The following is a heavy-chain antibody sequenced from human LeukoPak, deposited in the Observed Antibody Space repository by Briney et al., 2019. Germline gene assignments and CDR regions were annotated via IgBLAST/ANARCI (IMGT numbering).Heavy chain of an antibody. V-gene: IGHV3-21*01. CDR2: ISSSSSYI. CDR1: GFTFSSYG. Sequence: GGSLRLSCAASGFTFSSYGMHWVRQAPGKGLEWVSSISSSSSYIYYADSVKGRFTISRDNAKNSLYLQMNSLRAEDTAVYYCARGRGDWNYDYWGQGTLVTVSS. J-gene: IGHJ4*02. D-gene: IGHD1-7*01. CDR3: ARGRGDWNYDY.